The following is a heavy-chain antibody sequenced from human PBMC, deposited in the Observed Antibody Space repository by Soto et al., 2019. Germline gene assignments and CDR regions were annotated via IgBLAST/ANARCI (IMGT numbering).Heavy chain of an antibody. D-gene: IGHD2-15*01. CDR2: IYWDDDK. Sequence: QITLKESGPTLVKPTQTLTLTCTFSGFSLNTHAMGVGWIRQPPGKALEWLALIYWDDDKRYSPTLNSRLTITKDTSKNQLVLKMPNVILGDTATYYWAPRLAVAGIDTFNFGGQGTMFTVSS. CDR1: GFSLNTHAMG. J-gene: IGHJ3*01. CDR3: APRLAVAGIDTFNF. V-gene: IGHV2-5*02.